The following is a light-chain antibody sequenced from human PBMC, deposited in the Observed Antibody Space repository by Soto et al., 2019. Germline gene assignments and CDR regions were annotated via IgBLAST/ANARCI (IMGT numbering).Light chain of an antibody. CDR3: SSYTSSSTYV. CDR1: SSDVGGYNY. CDR2: EVS. V-gene: IGLV2-14*01. Sequence: QSALTQPASVSGSPGQSITISCTGTSSDVGGYNYVSWYQQHPGKAPKLMIYEVSNRPSGVSNRFSGSKSGNTASVTISGLQAEDEADYYCSSYTSSSTYVFGTGTKVTVL. J-gene: IGLJ1*01.